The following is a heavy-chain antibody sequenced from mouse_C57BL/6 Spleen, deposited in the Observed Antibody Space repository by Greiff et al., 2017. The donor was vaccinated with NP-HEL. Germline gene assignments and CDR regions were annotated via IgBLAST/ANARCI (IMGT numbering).Heavy chain of an antibody. Sequence: QVQLQQSGAELVKPGASVKLSCKASGYTFTSYWMQWVKQRPGQGLEWIGEIDPSDSYTNYNQKFKGKATLTVDTSSSTAYMQLSSLTSEDSAVYYCARSNSNPYYFDYWGQGTTLTVSS. CDR1: GYTFTSYW. J-gene: IGHJ2*01. D-gene: IGHD2-5*01. V-gene: IGHV1-50*01. CDR2: IDPSDSYT. CDR3: ARSNSNPYYFDY.